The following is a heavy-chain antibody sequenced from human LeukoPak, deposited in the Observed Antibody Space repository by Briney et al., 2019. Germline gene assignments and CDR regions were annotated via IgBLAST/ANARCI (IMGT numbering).Heavy chain of an antibody. V-gene: IGHV4-39*07. CDR3: ATPGRPVVPAAMVY. Sequence: SETLSLTCTVSGGSISSSNYYWGWIRQPPGKGLEWIGSIYYSGSTYYNPSLKSRVTISVDTSKNQFSLKLSSVTAADTAVYYCATPGRPVVPAAMVYWGQGTLVTVSS. D-gene: IGHD2-2*01. J-gene: IGHJ4*02. CDR2: IYYSGST. CDR1: GGSISSSNYY.